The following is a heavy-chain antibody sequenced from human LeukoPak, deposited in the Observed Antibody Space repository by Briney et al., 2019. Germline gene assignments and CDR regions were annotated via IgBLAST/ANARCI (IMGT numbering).Heavy chain of an antibody. CDR3: ASRNYDFWYMDV. D-gene: IGHD3-3*01. J-gene: IGHJ6*03. Sequence: GGSLRLSCAASGFTVSSNYMSWVRQAPGKGLEWVSVIYSGSSTYYADSVKGRFTISRDNSKNTLYLQMNSLRAEDTAVYYCASRNYDFWYMDVWGKGTTVTVSS. V-gene: IGHV3-66*02. CDR1: GFTVSSNY. CDR2: IYSGSST.